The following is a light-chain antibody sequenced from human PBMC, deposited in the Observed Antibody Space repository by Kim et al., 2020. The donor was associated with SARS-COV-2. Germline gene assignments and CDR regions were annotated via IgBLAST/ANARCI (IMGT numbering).Light chain of an antibody. Sequence: GQSITIACTGASRDVGSYNLVSWYQQHQGKAPKLTIYEVTKRPSGVSNRFSGSTSGNRASLTISGLQAEDEADYYCCSYAGSLVVFGGGTQLTVL. CDR2: EVT. V-gene: IGLV2-23*02. CDR3: CSYAGSLVV. CDR1: SRDVGSYNL. J-gene: IGLJ3*02.